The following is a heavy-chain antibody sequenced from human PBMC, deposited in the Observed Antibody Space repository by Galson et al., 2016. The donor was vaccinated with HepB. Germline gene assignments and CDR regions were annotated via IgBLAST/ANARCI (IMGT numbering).Heavy chain of an antibody. CDR3: TVLYDNSPDLFDY. Sequence: SLRLSCAASGFTFGAYGMSWFRQAPGQGLEWVGCIRSKADGGKTEYAAPVKGRFSLSRDDSKNIAYLQINSLKTEDTAVYYSTVLYDNSPDLFDYWGQGTLVTVSS. CDR2: IRSKADGGKT. D-gene: IGHD3-22*01. V-gene: IGHV3-49*03. CDR1: GFTFGAYG. J-gene: IGHJ4*02.